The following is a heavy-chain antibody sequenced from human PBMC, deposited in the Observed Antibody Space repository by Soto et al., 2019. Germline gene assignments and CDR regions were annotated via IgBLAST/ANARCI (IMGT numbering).Heavy chain of an antibody. CDR1: GGSISSSRCH. Sequence: PSETLSLTCTVSGGSISSSRCHWGWIRQPPGKGLEWIASIKYSGTTFYNPSLKSRVTISVDTSKNQFSLKLSSVTAADTAVYYCARGDYDILTGYLRVFDYWGQGTLVTVSS. D-gene: IGHD3-9*01. V-gene: IGHV4-39*01. J-gene: IGHJ4*02. CDR3: ARGDYDILTGYLRVFDY. CDR2: IKYSGTT.